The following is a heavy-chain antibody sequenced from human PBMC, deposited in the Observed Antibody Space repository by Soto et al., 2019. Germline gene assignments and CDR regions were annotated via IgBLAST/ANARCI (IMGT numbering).Heavy chain of an antibody. CDR2: ISGSGGST. CDR3: AKTDSSGRYDYYYYGMDV. J-gene: IGHJ6*02. Sequence: EVQLLESGGGLVQPGGSLRLSCAASGFTFSSYAMSWVRQAPGKGLEWVSAISGSGGSTYYADSVKGRFTISRDNSKNTLYLQMNSLRAEDTAVYYYAKTDSSGRYDYYYYGMDVWGQGTTVTVSS. D-gene: IGHD2-15*01. V-gene: IGHV3-23*01. CDR1: GFTFSSYA.